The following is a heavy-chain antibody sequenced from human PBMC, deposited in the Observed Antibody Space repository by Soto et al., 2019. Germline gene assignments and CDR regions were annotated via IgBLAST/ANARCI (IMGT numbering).Heavy chain of an antibody. V-gene: IGHV4-31*03. Sequence: SETLSLTCTVSGGSVSRGGYYWSWIRQHPGTGLEWIGYIYYSGTTYFNPSLKSRASISLDTSKNEFSLKLTSVTAADTAVYYCARRALPQCINGVCYKDGFWDYWGQGALVTVYS. J-gene: IGHJ4*02. D-gene: IGHD2-8*01. CDR3: ARRALPQCINGVCYKDGFWDY. CDR2: IYYSGTT. CDR1: GGSVSRGGYY.